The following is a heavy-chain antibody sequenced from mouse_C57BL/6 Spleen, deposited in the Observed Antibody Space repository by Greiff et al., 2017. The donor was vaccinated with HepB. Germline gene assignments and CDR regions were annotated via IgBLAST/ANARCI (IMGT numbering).Heavy chain of an antibody. D-gene: IGHD2-3*01. V-gene: IGHV1-64*01. CDR2: IHPNSGST. CDR1: GYTFTSYW. Sequence: QVQLQQPGAELVKPGASVKLSCKASGYTFTSYWMHWVKQRPGQGLEWIGMIHPNSGSTNYNEKFKNKATLTVDKSSSTAYMQLSSLTSEDSAVYYCARRGIYEGSFFAYWGQGTLVTVSA. CDR3: ARRGIYEGSFFAY. J-gene: IGHJ3*01.